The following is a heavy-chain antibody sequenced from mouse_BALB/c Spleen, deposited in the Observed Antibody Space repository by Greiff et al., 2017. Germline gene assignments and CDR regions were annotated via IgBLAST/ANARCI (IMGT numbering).Heavy chain of an antibody. D-gene: IGHD1-1*01. Sequence: EVKLQESGPGLVKPSQSLSLTCSVTGYSITSGYYWNWIRQFPGNKLEWMGYISYDGSNNYNPSLKNRISITRDTSKNQFFLKLNSVTTEDTATYYCAREDGYGSRGTWFAYWGQGTLVTVSA. CDR2: ISYDGSN. CDR1: GYSITSGYY. CDR3: AREDGYGSRGTWFAY. J-gene: IGHJ3*01. V-gene: IGHV3-6*02.